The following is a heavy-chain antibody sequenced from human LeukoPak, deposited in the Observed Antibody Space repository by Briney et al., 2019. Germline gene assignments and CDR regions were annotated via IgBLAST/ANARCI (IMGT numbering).Heavy chain of an antibody. Sequence: SVKGRFTISRDNAKNSLYLQMNSLRAEDTAVYYCAKLVGVTDSWGQGTLVTVSS. CDR3: AKLVGVTDS. J-gene: IGHJ4*02. V-gene: IGHV3-21*04. D-gene: IGHD1-26*01.